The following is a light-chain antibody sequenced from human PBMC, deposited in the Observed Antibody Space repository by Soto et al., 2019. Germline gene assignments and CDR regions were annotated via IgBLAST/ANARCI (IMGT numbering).Light chain of an antibody. CDR3: QQYHRYIT. CDR2: TAS. CDR1: QSIDDW. Sequence: DIQMTQSPSTLSASVGDRVTITCRASQSIDDWLAWYQQKPGKAPELLIYTASSLQSGVPSRVSGSGSGTEFTLTISSLQPADFATYYCQQYHRYITFGQGTRLEIK. V-gene: IGKV1-5*03. J-gene: IGKJ5*01.